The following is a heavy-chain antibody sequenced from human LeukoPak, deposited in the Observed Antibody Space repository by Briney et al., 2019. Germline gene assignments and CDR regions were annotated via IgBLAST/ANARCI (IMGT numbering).Heavy chain of an antibody. CDR3: SKQMAVYYFDY. CDR1: GFTFSNFG. Sequence: GGSLRLSCVASGFTFSNFGMHWVRQAPGKGLEWVAVISYDAKNEYYTDSVKGRFTISRDNAKNTLYLQMNSLRAEDTAVYYCSKQMAVYYFDYWGQGTLGTGSS. J-gene: IGHJ4*02. CDR2: ISYDAKNE. D-gene: IGHD5-24*01. V-gene: IGHV3-30*18.